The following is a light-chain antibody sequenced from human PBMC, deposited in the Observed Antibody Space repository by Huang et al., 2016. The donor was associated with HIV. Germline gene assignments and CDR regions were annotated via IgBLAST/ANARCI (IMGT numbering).Light chain of an antibody. V-gene: IGKV1-9*01. Sequence: IQLTQSPSSLSASVGDRVTITCRASQGISSFLAWYQQKPGKAPQLRMYAASTLHSGVPLRFSGSGSGTDFTLTSSSLQPEDFATYYCQQFNNYPLTFGGGTKVEIK. CDR1: QGISSF. CDR2: AAS. CDR3: QQFNNYPLT. J-gene: IGKJ4*01.